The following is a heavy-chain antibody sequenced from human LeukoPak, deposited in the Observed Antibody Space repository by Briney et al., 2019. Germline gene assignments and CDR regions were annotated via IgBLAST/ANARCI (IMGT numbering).Heavy chain of an antibody. CDR3: ARDSPIFGVVNSAFDI. CDR2: IHYSGST. Sequence: SETLSLTCTVSGGSISSDYWSWIRQPPGKRLEWSGYIHYSGSTNYNHSLKSRVTISVDTSKNQSSLKLSAVTAADTAVYSCARDSPIFGVVNSAFDIWGQGTMVTVSS. V-gene: IGHV4-59*01. CDR1: GGSISSDY. J-gene: IGHJ3*02. D-gene: IGHD3-3*01.